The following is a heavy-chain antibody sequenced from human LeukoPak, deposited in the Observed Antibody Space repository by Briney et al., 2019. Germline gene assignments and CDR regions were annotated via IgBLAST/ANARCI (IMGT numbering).Heavy chain of an antibody. CDR1: GFTLGDYA. CDR2: IRSKAYGGTT. D-gene: IGHD4-17*01. J-gene: IGHJ5*02. Sequence: PGRSLRLSCTASGFTLGDYAMSWVRQAPGKGLEWVGFIRSKAYGGTTEYAASVKGRFTISRDDSKSIAYLQMNSLKTEDTAVYYCTTSFDYGEPWNWFDPWGQGTLVTVSS. CDR3: TTSFDYGEPWNWFDP. V-gene: IGHV3-49*04.